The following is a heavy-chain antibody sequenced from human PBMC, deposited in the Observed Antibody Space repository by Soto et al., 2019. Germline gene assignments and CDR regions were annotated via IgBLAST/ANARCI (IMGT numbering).Heavy chain of an antibody. D-gene: IGHD4-17*01. Sequence: ASVKVSCKASGYTFTGHYLHWVRQAPGQGLEWMGWINPDTGGNNYVQKFQGRVTMTRDTSINTAYMDLSRLRAADTAVYYCARAVSTLLYYLDFWGQGPPVTVSS. CDR3: ARAVSTLLYYLDF. V-gene: IGHV1-2*02. J-gene: IGHJ4*02. CDR2: INPDTGGN. CDR1: GYTFTGHY.